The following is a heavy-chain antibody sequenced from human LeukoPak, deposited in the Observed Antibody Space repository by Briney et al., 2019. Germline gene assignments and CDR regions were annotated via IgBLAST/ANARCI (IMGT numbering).Heavy chain of an antibody. CDR1: GFTFSSYS. Sequence: GRSLTLTCAASGFTFSSYSMHWVRQAPGQGLEWVAVISYDGSNKYYADSVKGRSTISRDNSKNKLYLQMNSLRAEATDVYYCERTTEVLLWFGELEYWGQGTLVTVSS. CDR3: ERTTEVLLWFGELEY. D-gene: IGHD3-10*01. CDR2: ISYDGSNK. V-gene: IGHV3-30*04. J-gene: IGHJ4*02.